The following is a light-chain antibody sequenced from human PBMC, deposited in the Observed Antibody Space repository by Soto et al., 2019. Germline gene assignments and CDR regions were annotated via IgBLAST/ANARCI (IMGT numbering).Light chain of an antibody. CDR1: QSIINW. V-gene: IGKV1-5*03. J-gene: IGKJ1*01. CDR2: KSS. Sequence: DIQMTQSPSTLSASVGDRVTITCRASQSIINWLGWYQPQPGKAPKLLISKSSSLESGVPSRFSGSGSGTDFTLTINRLQPDDFAPYYCQHYNSFPWTFGQGTKVDIK. CDR3: QHYNSFPWT.